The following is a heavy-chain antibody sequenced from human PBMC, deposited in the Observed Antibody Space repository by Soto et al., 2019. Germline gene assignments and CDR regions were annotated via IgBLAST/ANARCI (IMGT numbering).Heavy chain of an antibody. J-gene: IGHJ6*02. CDR3: ARGGMTGYTYYYYYGMDV. V-gene: IGHV4-38-2*01. CDR1: GYSISSSYY. CDR2: IYHSGST. D-gene: IGHD3-9*01. Sequence: SETLSLTCAVSGYSISSSYYWGWIRQPPGKGLEWIGSIYHSGSTYYNPSLKSRVTISVDTSKNQFSLKLSSVTAADTAVYYCARGGMTGYTYYYYYGMDVWGQGTTVTVSS.